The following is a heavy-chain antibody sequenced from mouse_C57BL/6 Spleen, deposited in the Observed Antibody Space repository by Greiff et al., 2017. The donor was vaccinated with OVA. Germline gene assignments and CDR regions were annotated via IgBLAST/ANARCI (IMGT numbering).Heavy chain of an antibody. J-gene: IGHJ3*01. Sequence: VQLKESGPELVKPGASVKISCKASGYSFTGYYMNWVKQSPEKSLEWIGEINPSTGGTTYNQKFKAKATLTVDQSSSTAYMQLKSLTSEDSAVYYCARQTVGGFAYWGQGTLVTVSA. CDR3: ARQTVGGFAY. CDR2: INPSTGGT. CDR1: GYSFTGYY. V-gene: IGHV1-42*01.